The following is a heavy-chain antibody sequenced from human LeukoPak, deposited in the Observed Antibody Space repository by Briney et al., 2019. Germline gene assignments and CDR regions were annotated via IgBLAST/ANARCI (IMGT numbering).Heavy chain of an antibody. V-gene: IGHV3-74*01. CDR1: GFTFTTYW. CDR3: VGDPPNSGYAFQV. D-gene: IGHD3-22*01. J-gene: IGHJ3*01. Sequence: GGSLRLSCAASGFTFTTYWMHWVRHAPGKGLVWVSHINSDGSITSYADSVKGRFTISRDNSKNMVYLQMNSLRAEDTALYYCVGDPPNSGYAFQVWGHGTVVTVSS. CDR2: INSDGSIT.